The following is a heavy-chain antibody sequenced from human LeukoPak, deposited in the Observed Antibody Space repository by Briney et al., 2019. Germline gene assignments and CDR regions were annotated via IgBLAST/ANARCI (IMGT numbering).Heavy chain of an antibody. CDR2: IYSGGST. CDR3: ASRSPVVVTANYYYYYGMDV. CDR1: GFTVSSNY. D-gene: IGHD2-21*02. Sequence: GGSLTLSCAVSGFTVSSNYMSWVRQAPGKGLEWVSVIYSGGSTYYADSVKGRFTISRDNSKNTLYLQMHSLRPEDTAVYDCASRSPVVVTANYYYYYGMDVWGQGTTVTVSS. J-gene: IGHJ6*02. V-gene: IGHV3-66*02.